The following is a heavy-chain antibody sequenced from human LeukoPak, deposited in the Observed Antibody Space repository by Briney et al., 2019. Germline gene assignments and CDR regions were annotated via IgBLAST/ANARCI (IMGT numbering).Heavy chain of an antibody. CDR1: GFTFSSCA. D-gene: IGHD2-15*01. Sequence: PGGSPRLSCAASGFTFSSCAMSWVRQAPGKGLEWVSITSGGGGSAYYADSVKGRFTISRDNSKNTLYLQMNSLRAEDTAVYYCAKSPYCSGGSCYSGDFDYWGQGTLVTVSS. CDR2: TSGGGGSA. J-gene: IGHJ4*02. CDR3: AKSPYCSGGSCYSGDFDY. V-gene: IGHV3-23*01.